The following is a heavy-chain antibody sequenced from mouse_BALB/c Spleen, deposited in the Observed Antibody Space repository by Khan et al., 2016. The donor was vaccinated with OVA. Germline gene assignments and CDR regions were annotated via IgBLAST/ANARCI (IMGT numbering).Heavy chain of an antibody. CDR3: ARDGSRYNYAMDY. V-gene: IGHV3-2*02. J-gene: IGHJ4*01. CDR2: ISYSGST. D-gene: IGHD2-3*01. Sequence: EVQLQESGPGLVKPSQSLSLTCTVTGYSITSDYAWNWIRQFPGNKLEWMGYISYSGSTNYNPALKIRISTTRDTSKNQFFLQLNSVTTEDTATYYCARDGSRYNYAMDYWGQGTSVTVSS. CDR1: GYSITSDYA.